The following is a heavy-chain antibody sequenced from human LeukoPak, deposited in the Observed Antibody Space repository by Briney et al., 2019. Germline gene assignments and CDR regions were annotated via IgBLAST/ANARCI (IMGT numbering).Heavy chain of an antibody. D-gene: IGHD4-11*01. CDR3: ARDLRGRNYGNYYYYMDV. J-gene: IGHJ6*03. CDR1: GFTFSSYE. Sequence: GGSLRLSCAASGFTFSSYEMNWVRQAPGKGLKWVSYISSSGSTIYYADSVKGRFTISRDNAKNSLYLQMNSLRAEDTAVYYCARDLRGRNYGNYYYYMDVWGKGTTVTVSS. CDR2: ISSSGSTI. V-gene: IGHV3-48*03.